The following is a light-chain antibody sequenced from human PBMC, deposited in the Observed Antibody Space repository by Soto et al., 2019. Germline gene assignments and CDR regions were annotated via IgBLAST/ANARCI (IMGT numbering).Light chain of an antibody. CDR3: TSYTSSSTPYV. Sequence: QSVLTQPASVSGSPGQSITISCAGTGSDVGGYTYVSWYQQHPGKAPKLMIYDVSNRPSGVSNRFSGSKSGNTASLTISGLQAEDEADYYCTSYTSSSTPYVFGGGTKLTVL. J-gene: IGLJ1*01. V-gene: IGLV2-14*01. CDR2: DVS. CDR1: GSDVGGYTY.